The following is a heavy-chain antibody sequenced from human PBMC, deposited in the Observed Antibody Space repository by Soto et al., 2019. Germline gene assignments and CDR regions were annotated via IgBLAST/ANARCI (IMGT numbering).Heavy chain of an antibody. CDR2: ISAYNGNT. CDR1: GYTFTSYG. Sequence: ASVKVSCKASGYTFTSYGISWVRQAPGQGLEWMGWISAYNGNTNYAQKLQGRVTMTTDTSTSTAYMELRSLRSDDTAVYYCASEPGRNDYYYYGMDVWGQGTTVTVSS. V-gene: IGHV1-18*01. D-gene: IGHD3-10*01. J-gene: IGHJ6*02. CDR3: ASEPGRNDYYYYGMDV.